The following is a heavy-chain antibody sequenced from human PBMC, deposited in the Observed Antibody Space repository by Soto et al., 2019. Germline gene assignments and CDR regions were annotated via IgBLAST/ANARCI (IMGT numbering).Heavy chain of an antibody. V-gene: IGHV3-30-3*01. CDR1: GGKCIGYA. D-gene: IGHD6-19*01. Sequence: RLRYTAAGGKCIGYAGRWVSQKQGKGLEWVAVISFGGDNKYYADSVKGRFTISRDNSRNTLYLQMNSLRAEDTAVYYCARGGGYAIGWHAVAFAPWVQRTLVPV. J-gene: IGHJ5*02. CDR2: ISFGGDNK. CDR3: ARGGGYAIGWHAVAFAP.